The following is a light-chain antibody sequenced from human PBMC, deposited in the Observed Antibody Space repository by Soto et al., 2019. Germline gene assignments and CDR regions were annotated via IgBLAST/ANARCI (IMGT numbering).Light chain of an antibody. CDR3: QQYYDYPRT. Sequence: ALQMNQSPSSLSASVGDRVTIXXRVSQGISSWLVWFQQKPGKAPXVLIYAASTLQTGVPSRFSGSGSGTDFILTFNWLQSEDFATYYCQQYYDYPRTFGQGTKV. V-gene: IGKV1-8*01. J-gene: IGKJ1*01. CDR2: AAS. CDR1: QGISSW.